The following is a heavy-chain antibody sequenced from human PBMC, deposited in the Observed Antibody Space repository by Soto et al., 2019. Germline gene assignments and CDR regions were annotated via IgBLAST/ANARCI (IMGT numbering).Heavy chain of an antibody. Sequence: GGSLRLSCAASGFTFSSYSMNWVRQAPGKGLEWVSSISSSSSYIYYADSVKGRFTISRDNAKNSLYLQMNSLRAEDTAVYYCARDLSIVDTAMVPFDYLGQGTLVTVSS. J-gene: IGHJ4*02. D-gene: IGHD5-18*01. CDR1: GFTFSSYS. CDR3: ARDLSIVDTAMVPFDY. CDR2: ISSSSSYI. V-gene: IGHV3-21*01.